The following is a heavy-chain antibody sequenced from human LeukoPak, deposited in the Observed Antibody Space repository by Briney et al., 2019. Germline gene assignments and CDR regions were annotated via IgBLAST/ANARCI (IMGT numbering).Heavy chain of an antibody. CDR1: GFTFSSYG. CDR3: AKAGSSIAARQDFDY. Sequence: GGSLRLSCAASGFTFSSYGMHWVRQAPGKGLEWVAFIRYDGSNKYYADSVKGRFTISRDSSKNTLYLQMNSLRAEDTAVYYCAKAGSSIAARQDFDYWGQGTLITVSS. V-gene: IGHV3-30*02. J-gene: IGHJ4*02. D-gene: IGHD6-6*01. CDR2: IRYDGSNK.